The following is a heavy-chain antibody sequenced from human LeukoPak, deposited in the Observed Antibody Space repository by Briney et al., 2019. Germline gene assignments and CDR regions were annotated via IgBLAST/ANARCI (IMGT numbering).Heavy chain of an antibody. CDR1: EFTFGTYA. D-gene: IGHD3-9*01. Sequence: GGSLSLSCSASEFTFGTYAMLWVRQAPGKGLEYVSAISSNGRDAYYADSVKGRFTISRDNSKNTLYPQMNSLRAEDTAVYYCARDSLNYDILTGTFDYWGQGTLVTVSS. V-gene: IGHV3-64*04. CDR3: ARDSLNYDILTGTFDY. CDR2: ISSNGRDA. J-gene: IGHJ4*02.